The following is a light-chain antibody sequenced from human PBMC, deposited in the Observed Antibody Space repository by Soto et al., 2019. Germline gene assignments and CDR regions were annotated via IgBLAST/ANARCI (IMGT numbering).Light chain of an antibody. Sequence: SALAQPASVSGSPGQSITISCTGTSSDVGGYNYVSWYQQHPGKAPKLMIYEVSNRPSGVSNRFSGSKSGNTASLTISGLQAEDEADYYCSSYTSSSTLLYVFGTGTKAPS. J-gene: IGLJ1*01. CDR3: SSYTSSSTLLYV. CDR1: SSDVGGYNY. CDR2: EVS. V-gene: IGLV2-14*01.